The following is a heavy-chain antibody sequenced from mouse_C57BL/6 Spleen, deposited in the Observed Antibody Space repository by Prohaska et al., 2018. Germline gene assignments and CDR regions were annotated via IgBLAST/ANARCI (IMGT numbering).Heavy chain of an antibody. CDR2: IRLKSDNYAT. V-gene: IGHV6-3*01. J-gene: IGHJ3*01. CDR3: THYGSSYVFAY. Sequence: SCVASGFTFSNYWLNWVRQSPEKGLEWVAQIRLKSDNYATHYAESVKGMFTILRDYSKSSVYLQMNNLRAEETGSYYCTHYGSSYVFAYWGQGTLVTVSA. D-gene: IGHD1-1*01. CDR1: GFTFSNYW.